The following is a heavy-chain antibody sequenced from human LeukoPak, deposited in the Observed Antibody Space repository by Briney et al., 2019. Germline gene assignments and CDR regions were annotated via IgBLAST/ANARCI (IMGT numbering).Heavy chain of an antibody. CDR1: GGSISSYY. D-gene: IGHD7-27*01. J-gene: IGHJ6*02. V-gene: IGHV4-59*01. Sequence: SETLSLTCTVSGGSISSYYWSWIRQPPGKGLEWIAYISDIGSINYNPSLKSRVTISVDTSKNQFSLKLSSVTAADTAVYYCARDSLTGDLWYYYGMDVWGQGTTVTVSS. CDR2: ISDIGSI. CDR3: ARDSLTGDLWYYYGMDV.